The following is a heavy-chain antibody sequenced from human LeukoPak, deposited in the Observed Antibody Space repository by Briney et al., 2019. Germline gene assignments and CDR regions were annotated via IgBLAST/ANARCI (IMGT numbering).Heavy chain of an antibody. CDR3: ARAGLKGDVDY. Sequence: SETLSLTCAVYGGSFSGYYWSWLRQPPGKGLEWIGEINHSGSTNYNPSLKSRVTISVDTSKNQFSLKLSSVTAADTAVYYCARAGLKGDVDYWGQGTLVTVYS. CDR2: INHSGST. V-gene: IGHV4-34*01. CDR1: GGSFSGYY. D-gene: IGHD2-21*02. J-gene: IGHJ4*02.